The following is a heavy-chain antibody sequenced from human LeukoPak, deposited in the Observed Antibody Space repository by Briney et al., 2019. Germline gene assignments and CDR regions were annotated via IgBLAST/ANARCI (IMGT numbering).Heavy chain of an antibody. CDR1: GGSISSSSYY. V-gene: IGHV4-39*07. J-gene: IGHJ3*02. CDR2: IYYSGST. CDR3: AREGTQLEMATIFYAFDI. D-gene: IGHD5-24*01. Sequence: PSETLSLTCTVSGGSISSSSYYWGWIRQPPGKGLEWIGSIYYSGSTYYNPSLKSRVTRSVDTSKNQFSLKLSSVTAADTAVYYCAREGTQLEMATIFYAFDIWGQGTMVTVSS.